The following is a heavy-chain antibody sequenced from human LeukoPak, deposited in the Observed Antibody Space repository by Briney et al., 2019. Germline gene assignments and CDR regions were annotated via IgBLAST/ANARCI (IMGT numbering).Heavy chain of an antibody. D-gene: IGHD3-9*01. CDR1: GGTFSSYA. J-gene: IGHJ4*02. CDR2: IIPIFGTA. CDR3: ASPAATYDILTGYPDLIFDY. Sequence: ASVKVSCKASGGTFSSYAISWVRQAPGQGLEWMGGIIPIFGTANYAQKFQGRVTITADESTSTAYMELSSLRSEDTAVYYCASPAATYDILTGYPDLIFDYWGQGTLATVSS. V-gene: IGHV1-69*13.